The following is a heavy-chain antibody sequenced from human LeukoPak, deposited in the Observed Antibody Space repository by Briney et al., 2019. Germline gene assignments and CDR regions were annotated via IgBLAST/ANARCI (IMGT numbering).Heavy chain of an antibody. CDR1: GFSVSSNY. V-gene: IGHV3-53*01. D-gene: IGHD6-13*01. CDR2: IYTGGTI. Sequence: GGSLRLSCAASGFSVSSNYMNWVRQAPGKGLEWVSAIYTGGTIYYADSVKGRFTISRDNAKNSLYLQMNSLRAEDTAVYYCARAGVSSSSYNWFDPWGQGTLVTVSS. CDR3: ARAGVSSSSYNWFDP. J-gene: IGHJ5*02.